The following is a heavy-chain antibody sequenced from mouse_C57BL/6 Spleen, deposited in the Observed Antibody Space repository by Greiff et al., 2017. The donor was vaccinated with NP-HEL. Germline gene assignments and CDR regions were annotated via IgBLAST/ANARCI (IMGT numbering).Heavy chain of an antibody. D-gene: IGHD4-1*01. J-gene: IGHJ2*01. Sequence: QVQLQQSGAELARPGASVKMSCKASGYTFTSYTMHWVKQRPGQGLEWIGYINPSSGYTKYNQKFKDKATLTADKSSSPAYMQLSSLTSEDSAVYYCARYWDGDFDYWGQGTTLTVSS. V-gene: IGHV1-4*01. CDR3: ARYWDGDFDY. CDR1: GYTFTSYT. CDR2: INPSSGYT.